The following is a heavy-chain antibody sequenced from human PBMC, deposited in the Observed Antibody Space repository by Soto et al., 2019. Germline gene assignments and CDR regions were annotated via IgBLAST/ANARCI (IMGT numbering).Heavy chain of an antibody. CDR2: AHPSGTT. CDR3: ARHVGGAGTRGFDY. CDR1: GTSISSNFW. V-gene: IGHV4-4*02. D-gene: IGHD6-19*01. J-gene: IGHJ4*02. Sequence: QVQLQESGPGLVKPSGTLSLTCAVSGTSISSNFWWSWVRQPPGKGLEWIGEAHPSGTTTYNPSHESRVTISVDMSNTQLPLNLSPLTAADAAVLLFARHVGGAGTRGFDYWGQGLLVAVSS.